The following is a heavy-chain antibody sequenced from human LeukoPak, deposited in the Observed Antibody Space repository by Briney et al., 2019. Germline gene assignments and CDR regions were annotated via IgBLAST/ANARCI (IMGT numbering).Heavy chain of an antibody. CDR3: AREVVGATTYYFDY. J-gene: IGHJ4*02. D-gene: IGHD1-26*01. CDR2: IIPIFGTA. Sequence: GASVKVSCKASGYTFSGHYLHWVRQAPGQGLEWMGGIIPIFGTANYAQKFQGRVTITADESTSTAYMELSSLRSEDTAVYYCAREVVGATTYYFDYWGQGTLVTVSS. V-gene: IGHV1-69*13. CDR1: GYTFSGHY.